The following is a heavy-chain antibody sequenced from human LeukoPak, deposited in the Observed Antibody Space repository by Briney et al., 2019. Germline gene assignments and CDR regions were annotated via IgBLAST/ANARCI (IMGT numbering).Heavy chain of an antibody. V-gene: IGHV1-46*01. Sequence: GASVKVSCKASGYTFTSYYMHWVRQAPGQGLEWMRIVNPSGGSTSYAQKFQGRVTMTRDMSTSTVYMELSRLTSDDTAVYYCARDQGIAAAGPDYWGQGTLVTVSS. CDR3: ARDQGIAAAGPDY. D-gene: IGHD6-13*01. J-gene: IGHJ4*02. CDR1: GYTFTSYY. CDR2: VNPSGGST.